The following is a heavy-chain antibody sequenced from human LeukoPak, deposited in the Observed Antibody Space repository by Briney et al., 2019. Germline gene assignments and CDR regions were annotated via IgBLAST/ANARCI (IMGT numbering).Heavy chain of an antibody. D-gene: IGHD6-19*01. Sequence: SGGSLRLSCAASGFTFSTYSMSWVRQAPGKGLEWVSSISSNSRYIYYADSMRGRFTISRDNAKNSLYLQMNSLKPEDTAVYYCARDRRVGGWGGAFDMWGHGTQVTVSS. V-gene: IGHV3-21*06. CDR3: ARDRRVGGWGGAFDM. CDR2: ISSNSRYI. J-gene: IGHJ3*02. CDR1: GFTFSTYS.